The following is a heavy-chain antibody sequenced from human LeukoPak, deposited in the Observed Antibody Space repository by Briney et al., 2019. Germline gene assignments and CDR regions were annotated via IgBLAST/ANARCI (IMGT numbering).Heavy chain of an antibody. J-gene: IGHJ4*02. CDR3: TRTVLDCKNAVCYDY. CDR2: IIPIFGTA. D-gene: IGHD2-8*01. V-gene: IGHV1-69*05. Sequence: SVKVSCKASGGTFSSCAISWVRQAPGQGREWMGRIIPIFGTANYAQKFQGRVTITTDESTSTAYMELSSLRSEDTAVYYCTRTVLDCKNAVCYDYWGQGTLVTVSS. CDR1: GGTFSSCA.